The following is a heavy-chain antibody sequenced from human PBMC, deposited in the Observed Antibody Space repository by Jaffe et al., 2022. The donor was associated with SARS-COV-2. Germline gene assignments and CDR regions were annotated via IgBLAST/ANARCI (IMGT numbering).Heavy chain of an antibody. CDR3: AGMNCGGDCYWGFLVVKNYYYYMDV. D-gene: IGHD2-21*02. CDR1: GGTFSSYA. Sequence: QVQLVQSGAEVKKPGSSVKVSCKASGGTFSSYAISWVRQAPGQGLEWMGGIIPIFGTANYAQKFQGRVTITADESTSTAYMELSSLRSEDTAVYYCAGMNCGGDCYWGFLVVKNYYYYMDVWGKGTTVTVSS. J-gene: IGHJ6*03. CDR2: IIPIFGTA. V-gene: IGHV1-69*01.